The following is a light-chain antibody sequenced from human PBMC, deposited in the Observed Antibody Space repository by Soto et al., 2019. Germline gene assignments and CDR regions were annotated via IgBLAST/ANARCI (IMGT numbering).Light chain of an antibody. CDR3: QHYNTYPWT. J-gene: IGKJ1*01. CDR1: QSISSS. CDR2: MAS. Sequence: DIQMTQSPSTLSASVGDRVTSTCRASQSISSSLAWYQQKPGKAPKLLIYMASSLESGVPSRFSGSGSGTEFTLTISSLQPGDFATYYCQHYNTYPWTFGQGTKVDIK. V-gene: IGKV1-5*03.